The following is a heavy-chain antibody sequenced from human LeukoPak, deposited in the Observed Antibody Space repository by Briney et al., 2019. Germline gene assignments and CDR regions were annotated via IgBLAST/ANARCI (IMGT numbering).Heavy chain of an antibody. J-gene: IGHJ4*02. Sequence: GGSLRLSCAASGFTFSSYSMNLVRRAPGKGLEWVSSISSSSSSYIYYADSVKGRFTISRDNAKNSLYLQMNSLRAEDTAVYYCARDYYDSSGFPVYWGQGTLVTVSS. V-gene: IGHV3-21*01. CDR3: ARDYYDSSGFPVY. CDR1: GFTFSSYS. CDR2: ISSSSSSYI. D-gene: IGHD3-22*01.